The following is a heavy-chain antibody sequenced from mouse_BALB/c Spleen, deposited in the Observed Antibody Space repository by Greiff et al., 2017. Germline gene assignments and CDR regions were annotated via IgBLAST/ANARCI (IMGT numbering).Heavy chain of an antibody. CDR2: IRNKANGYTT. CDR1: GFTFTDYY. J-gene: IGHJ2*01. V-gene: IGHV7-3*02. CDR3: ASHWDGIYYFDY. D-gene: IGHD4-1*01. Sequence: EVKLVESGGGLVQPGGSLRLSCATSGFTFTDYYMSWVRQPPGKALEWLGFIRNKANGYTTEYSASVKGRFTISRDNSQSILYLQMNTLRAEDSATYYCASHWDGIYYFDYWGQGTTLTVSS.